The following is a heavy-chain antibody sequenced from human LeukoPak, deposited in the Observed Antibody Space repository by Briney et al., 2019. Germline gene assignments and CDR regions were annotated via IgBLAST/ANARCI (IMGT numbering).Heavy chain of an antibody. V-gene: IGHV3-33*01. CDR1: GFIFSNHG. Sequence: PGGSLRLCCAASGFIFSNHGMHWVRQAPGKRLEWVAVIWDDGNNKRYANSVNGRFTISRDNSENTLYLQMNGLTAEDTAMYYCARDSYQDYYGRFDPWGQGTLVIVSS. CDR2: IWDDGNNK. D-gene: IGHD3-10*01. CDR3: ARDSYQDYYGRFDP. J-gene: IGHJ5*02.